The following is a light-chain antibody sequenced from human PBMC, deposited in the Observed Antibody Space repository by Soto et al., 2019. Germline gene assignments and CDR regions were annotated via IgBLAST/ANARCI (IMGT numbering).Light chain of an antibody. CDR2: DAS. V-gene: IGKV1-33*01. Sequence: DLQMTQSPSSLSASVGDRVTITCQASQDIKNYLNWYQQKSGKAPKLLIYDASDLETGVPSRFSGSGSGTDFTFTINSLRPEDIATYYCQQYDNLPLTFGGGTKVEIK. CDR1: QDIKNY. J-gene: IGKJ4*01. CDR3: QQYDNLPLT.